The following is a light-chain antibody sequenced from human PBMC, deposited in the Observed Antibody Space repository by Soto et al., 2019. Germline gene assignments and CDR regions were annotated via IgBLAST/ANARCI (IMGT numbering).Light chain of an antibody. CDR3: SSYTTSSTHWV. CDR2: EVS. CDR1: SSDVGGYNY. V-gene: IGLV2-14*01. Sequence: QSALTQPASVSGSPGQSITISCTGTSSDVGGYNYVSWYQQHPGKAPKLMIYEVSHRPSGVSNRFSGSKSGNTASLTVSGLQAEDEADYYCSSYTTSSTHWVFGGGTKLNVL. J-gene: IGLJ3*02.